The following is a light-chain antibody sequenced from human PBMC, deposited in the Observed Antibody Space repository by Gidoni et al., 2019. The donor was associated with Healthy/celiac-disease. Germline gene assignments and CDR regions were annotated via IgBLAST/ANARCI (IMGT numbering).Light chain of an antibody. CDR2: KAS. V-gene: IGKV1-5*03. J-gene: IGKJ3*01. CDR1: QSISSW. CDR3: QQYNSYSFT. Sequence: DIQLTQSPSTLSASVGDRVTITCRASQSISSWLAWYQQKPGKAPKLLIYKASSLESGVPSRFSGSGSGTEFTLTISSLQPDDFATDYCQQYNSYSFTFGPETKVDIK.